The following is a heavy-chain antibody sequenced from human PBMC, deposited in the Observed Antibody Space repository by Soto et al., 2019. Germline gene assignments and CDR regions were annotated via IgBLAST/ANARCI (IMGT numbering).Heavy chain of an antibody. Sequence: GGSLRLSCAASGFTFSSYSMSWVRQASGKGLEWVSAISGSGSITYYADSVKGRFTISRDNSKNTLYLQMNSLRAEDTAVYYCANRIGYCSGGSCYDWGQGTLVTVSS. J-gene: IGHJ4*02. D-gene: IGHD2-15*01. CDR2: ISGSGSIT. CDR1: GFTFSSYS. V-gene: IGHV3-23*01. CDR3: ANRIGYCSGGSCYD.